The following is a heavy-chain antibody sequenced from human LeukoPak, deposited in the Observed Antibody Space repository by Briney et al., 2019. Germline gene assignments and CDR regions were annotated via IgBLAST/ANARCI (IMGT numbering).Heavy chain of an antibody. V-gene: IGHV3-73*01. J-gene: IGHJ4*02. D-gene: IGHD2-21*02. Sequence: GGSLRLSCAASGFNVNNAWMSWVRQAPGKGLEWVGRIRSKANSYATAYAASVKGRFTISRDDSKNTAYLQMNSLKTEDTAVYYCTRAVTAIDYWGQGTLVTVSS. CDR3: TRAVTAIDY. CDR1: GFNVNNAW. CDR2: IRSKANSYAT.